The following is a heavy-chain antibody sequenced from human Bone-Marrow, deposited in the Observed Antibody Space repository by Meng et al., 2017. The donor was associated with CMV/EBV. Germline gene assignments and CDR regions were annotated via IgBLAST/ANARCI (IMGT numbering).Heavy chain of an antibody. J-gene: IGHJ4*02. D-gene: IGHD2-15*01. V-gene: IGHV3-30*18. CDR2: ISYDGSNK. Sequence: CPRSGFPFSCYWMRWVRQAPGEGLEWVAVISYDGSNKYYADSVKGRFTISRDNSKNTLYLQMNSLRAEDTAVYYCAKDNLPVLYAIDYWGQGTPVTVSS. CDR3: AKDNLPVLYAIDY. CDR1: GFPFSCYW.